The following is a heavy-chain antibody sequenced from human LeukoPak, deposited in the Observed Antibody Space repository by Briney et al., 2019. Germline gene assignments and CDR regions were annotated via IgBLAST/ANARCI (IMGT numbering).Heavy chain of an antibody. CDR2: IVPIFGTA. CDR3: ARDITMAYGMDV. Sequence: SVKVSCKASGGTFSSYAISWVRQAPGQGLEWMGGIVPIFGTANYAQKFQGRVTITADKSTSTAYMELSSLRSEDTAVYYCARDITMAYGMDVWGKGTTVTVSS. CDR1: GGTFSSYA. V-gene: IGHV1-69*06. D-gene: IGHD3-10*01. J-gene: IGHJ6*04.